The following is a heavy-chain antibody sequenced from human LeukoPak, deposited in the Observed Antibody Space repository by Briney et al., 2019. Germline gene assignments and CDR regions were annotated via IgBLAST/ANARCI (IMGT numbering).Heavy chain of an antibody. CDR3: AKGYYGSGSYYPNWFDP. V-gene: IGHV3-30*04. CDR2: ISHDGSNQ. J-gene: IGHJ5*02. Sequence: GGSLRLSCAASTFTLSDYAMHWVRQAPGKGLEWVAVISHDGSNQYYAASVKGRFTVSRDNSKNTLYLQMNSLRPEDTAVYYCAKGYYGSGSYYPNWFDPWGQGTLVTVSS. D-gene: IGHD3-10*01. CDR1: TFTLSDYA.